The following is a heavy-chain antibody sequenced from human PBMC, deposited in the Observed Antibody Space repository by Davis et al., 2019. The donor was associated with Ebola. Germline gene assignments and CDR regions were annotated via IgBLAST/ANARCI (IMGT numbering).Heavy chain of an antibody. Sequence: GSLRLSCTVSGGSISSSTSYWGWIRQPPGKGLEWIGSAFFSGSTFYTPSLKSRVTVSVDTSKNQFSLRLSSVTAADTAVYYCARHWIRSRRDYWGQGTLVTVSS. V-gene: IGHV4-39*01. D-gene: IGHD2-2*03. CDR2: AFFSGST. CDR3: ARHWIRSRRDY. CDR1: GGSISSSTSY. J-gene: IGHJ4*02.